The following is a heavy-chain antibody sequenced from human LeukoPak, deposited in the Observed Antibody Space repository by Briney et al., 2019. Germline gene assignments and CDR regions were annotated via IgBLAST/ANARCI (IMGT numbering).Heavy chain of an antibody. CDR1: GXSISSSSYY. CDR3: ARLWSRRYFDY. J-gene: IGHJ4*02. Sequence: SETLSLTCTVSGXSISSSSYYWGWIRQPPGKGLEWIGSIYYSGSTYYNPSLKSRVTISVDTSKNQFSLKLSSVTAADTAVYYCARLWSRRYFDYWGQGTLVTVSS. V-gene: IGHV4-39*01. CDR2: IYYSGST. D-gene: IGHD2-21*01.